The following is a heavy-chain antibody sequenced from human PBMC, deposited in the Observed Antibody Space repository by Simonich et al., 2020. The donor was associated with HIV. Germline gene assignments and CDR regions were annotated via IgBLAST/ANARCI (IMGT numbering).Heavy chain of an antibody. J-gene: IGHJ4*02. CDR2: INHSGIT. CDR3: ARRDRELILYFDY. Sequence: VQLQQWGAGLLKPSETLSLTCAVYGGSFSGYYWSWIRQPPGKGLEWIGEINHSGITNYKSSLNSRATISVDKSKNQFARKLSSVTAADTAIYYCARRDRELILYFDYWGQGNLVTVSS. V-gene: IGHV4-34*01. CDR1: GGSFSGYY. D-gene: IGHD3-3*01.